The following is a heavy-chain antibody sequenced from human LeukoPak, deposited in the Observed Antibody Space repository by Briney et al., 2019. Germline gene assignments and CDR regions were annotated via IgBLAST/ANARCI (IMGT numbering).Heavy chain of an antibody. CDR1: GYSFTSYW. CDR3: ATRYGGNQNDAFDI. Sequence: GESLKISCKGSGYSFTSYWIGWVRPMPGKGLEWMGIIYPGDSDTKYSPSFQGQVTISTDKSVNTAYLQWSSLKASDTAMYYCATRYGGNQNDAFDIWGQGTMVTVSS. D-gene: IGHD4-23*01. J-gene: IGHJ3*02. V-gene: IGHV5-51*01. CDR2: IYPGDSDT.